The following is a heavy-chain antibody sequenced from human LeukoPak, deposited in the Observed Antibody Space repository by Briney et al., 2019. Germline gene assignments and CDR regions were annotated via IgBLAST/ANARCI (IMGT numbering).Heavy chain of an antibody. D-gene: IGHD7-27*01. V-gene: IGHV3-7*01. CDR3: ARHVGISF. CDR1: GFGFSSYW. J-gene: IGHJ4*02. CDR2: INQDGTTK. Sequence: GGSLRLSCAASGFGFSSYWMSWVRHNPGKGLEWVANINQDGTTKYYRDFAKGRFTISRDNAKNSLFLQMSNLRDDDTAIYYCARHVGISFWGQGTLVTVSS.